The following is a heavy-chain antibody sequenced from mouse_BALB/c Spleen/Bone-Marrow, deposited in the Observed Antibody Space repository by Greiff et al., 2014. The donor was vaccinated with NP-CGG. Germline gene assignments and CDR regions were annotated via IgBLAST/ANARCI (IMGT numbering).Heavy chain of an antibody. CDR3: ASLHYYGFFAY. Sequence: EVQVVESGGGLVQPGGSLKLSCAASGFDFSRYWMNWVRQAPGKGLEWIGEINPDSSTINYTPSLKDKFIISRDNSKNTLYLQMSKVRSEDTALYYCASLHYYGFFAYWGQGTLVTVSA. CDR1: GFDFSRYW. D-gene: IGHD1-2*01. V-gene: IGHV4-1*02. J-gene: IGHJ3*01. CDR2: INPDSSTI.